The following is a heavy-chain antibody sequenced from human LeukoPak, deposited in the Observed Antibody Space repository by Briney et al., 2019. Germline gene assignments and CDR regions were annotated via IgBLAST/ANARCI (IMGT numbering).Heavy chain of an antibody. CDR2: ISYDGSNK. CDR1: GFTFSSYG. Sequence: GRSLRLSCAASGFTFSSYGMHWVRQAPGKGLEWVAVISYDGSNKYYADSVKGRFTISRDNSKNTLYLQMNSLRAEDTAVYYSAKDIAPGTMENLYDYWGQGTLVTVSS. J-gene: IGHJ4*02. V-gene: IGHV3-30*18. CDR3: AKDIAPGTMENLYDY. D-gene: IGHD4/OR15-4a*01.